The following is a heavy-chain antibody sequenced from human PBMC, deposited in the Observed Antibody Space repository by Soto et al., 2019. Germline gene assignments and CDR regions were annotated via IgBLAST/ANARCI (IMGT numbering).Heavy chain of an antibody. Sequence: SETLSLTCTVSGGSISSSSYYWGWIRQPPGKGQEWIGSIYYSGSTYYNPSLKSRVTISVDTSKNQFSLKLSSVTAADTAVYYCARPDYYGRFDPWGQGTLVTVSS. D-gene: IGHD3-10*01. J-gene: IGHJ5*02. CDR3: ARPDYYGRFDP. CDR1: GGSISSSSYY. V-gene: IGHV4-39*01. CDR2: IYYSGST.